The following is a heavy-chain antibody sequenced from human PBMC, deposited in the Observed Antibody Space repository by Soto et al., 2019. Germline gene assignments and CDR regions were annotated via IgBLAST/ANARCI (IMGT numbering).Heavy chain of an antibody. J-gene: IGHJ4*02. Sequence: SETLSLTCTVSGGSISSYYWSWIRQPPGKGLEWIGYIYYSGSTNYNPSLKSRVTISVDTSKNQFSLKLSSVTAADTAVYYCARRLGDYWGQGTLVTVSS. CDR1: GGSISSYY. CDR3: ARRLGDY. CDR2: IYYSGST. V-gene: IGHV4-59*08.